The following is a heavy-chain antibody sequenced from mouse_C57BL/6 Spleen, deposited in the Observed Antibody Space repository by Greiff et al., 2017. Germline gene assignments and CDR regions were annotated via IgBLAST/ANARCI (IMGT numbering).Heavy chain of an antibody. J-gene: IGHJ1*03. CDR3: ARREMYYGYGWDFDV. CDR2: INPDNGGT. V-gene: IGHV1-18*01. Sequence: EVQLQQSGPELVKPGASVKIPCKASGYTFTDYNMDWVKQSHGKSLEWIGDINPDNGGTIYNQKFKGKATLTVDKSSSPASMELRSLTSDDTAVYYCARREMYYGYGWDFDVWGTGTTVTVSS. D-gene: IGHD2-2*01. CDR1: GYTFTDYN.